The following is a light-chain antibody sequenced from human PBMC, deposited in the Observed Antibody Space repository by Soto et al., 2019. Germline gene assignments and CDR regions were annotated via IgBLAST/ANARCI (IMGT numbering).Light chain of an antibody. CDR2: DVS. CDR1: SSDVGGYNY. V-gene: IGLV2-14*01. J-gene: IGLJ3*02. CDR3: SSYTSGSTWV. Sequence: QSVLTQPASVSGSPGQSITISCTGTSSDVGGYNYVSWYQQHPGKAPKFMIYDVSNRPSGVSNRFSGSKSGNTASLTISGXXXXXXXDYYCSSYTSGSTWVFGGGTKLTVL.